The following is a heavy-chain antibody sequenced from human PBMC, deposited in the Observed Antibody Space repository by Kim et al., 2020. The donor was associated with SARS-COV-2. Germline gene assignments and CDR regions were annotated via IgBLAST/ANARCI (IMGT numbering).Heavy chain of an antibody. J-gene: IGHJ4*02. V-gene: IGHV3-23*01. CDR1: GFTFNNYA. CDR2: IIGSGVDT. Sequence: GGSLRLSCAASGFTFNNYAMNWVRHIPGKGLEWVSSIIGSGVDTYHADSVEGRFTISRDNSKNTVYMQMNSLRAEDTAVYYFAKGTLANCTGARCYPFDYWGQGTLVTVPS. D-gene: IGHD2-8*02. CDR3: AKGTLANCTGARCYPFDY.